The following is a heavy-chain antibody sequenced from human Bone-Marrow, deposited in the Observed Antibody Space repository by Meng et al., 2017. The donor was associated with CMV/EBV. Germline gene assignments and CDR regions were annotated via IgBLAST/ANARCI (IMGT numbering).Heavy chain of an antibody. Sequence: GGSLRPSCAAAGSSVSDNYMSWVRQAPGRGLEWVSLIYSGGSIYNADSVKGRFSISRDSSKNTLYLQMNSLRAEDTAVYYCTRVTVNHYGSGSCFDYWGQGTLVTVSS. D-gene: IGHD3-10*01. J-gene: IGHJ4*02. CDR1: GSSVSDNY. V-gene: IGHV3-53*01. CDR2: IYSGGSI. CDR3: TRVTVNHYGSGSCFDY.